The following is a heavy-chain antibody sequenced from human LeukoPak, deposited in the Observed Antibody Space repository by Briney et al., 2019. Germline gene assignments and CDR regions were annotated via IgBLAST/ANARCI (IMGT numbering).Heavy chain of an antibody. V-gene: IGHV4-59*08. Sequence: KPSETLSLTCTVSGGSISSYHWSWIRQPPGKGLEWIGYIYYSGSTNYNPSLKSRVTISVDTSKNQFSLKLSSVTAANTAVYYCARLGMGQLVRHYYYGMDVWGQGTTVTVSS. J-gene: IGHJ6*02. CDR2: IYYSGST. D-gene: IGHD6-13*01. CDR1: GGSISSYH. CDR3: ARLGMGQLVRHYYYGMDV.